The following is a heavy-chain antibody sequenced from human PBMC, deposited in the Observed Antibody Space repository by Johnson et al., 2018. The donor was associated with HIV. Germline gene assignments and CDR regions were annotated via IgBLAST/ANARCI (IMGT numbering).Heavy chain of an antibody. CDR2: INDGGSEK. CDR1: GFTFRSYW. V-gene: IGHV3-7*01. D-gene: IGHD6-13*01. CDR3: ARDDLGNPFSSYDAFDI. J-gene: IGHJ3*02. Sequence: EVQLVESGGGVVRPVGSLRLSCAASGFTFRSYWMTWFRQTPGKGLEWVANINDGGSEKYYVDTVKGRFTVSRDNAKNSLYLQMNSLRVEDTAVYYCARDDLGNPFSSYDAFDIWGQGTMVTVSS.